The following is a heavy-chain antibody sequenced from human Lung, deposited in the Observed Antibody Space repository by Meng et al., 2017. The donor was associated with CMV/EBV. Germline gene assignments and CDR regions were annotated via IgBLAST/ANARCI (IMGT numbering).Heavy chain of an antibody. D-gene: IGHD2-2*01. CDR1: GYTFTTYD. CDR3: ARTRIEVEPDGRKIKYYNYGMDV. J-gene: IGHJ6*02. Sequence: ASVXVSXXASGYTFTTYDINWVRQATGQGLEWMGWMNPNSGNTGYAHKFQGRVTLTRVTSISTAYMELSSLTSDDTAVYYCARTRIEVEPDGRKIKYYNYGMDVWGQGTTVTVSS. CDR2: MNPNSGNT. V-gene: IGHV1-8*01.